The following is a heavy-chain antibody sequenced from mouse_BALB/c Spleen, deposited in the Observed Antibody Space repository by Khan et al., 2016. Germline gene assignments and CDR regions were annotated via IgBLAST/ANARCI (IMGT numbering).Heavy chain of an antibody. CDR1: GDSITSGY. V-gene: IGHV3-8*02. CDR3: ARYDASTYVRGMDY. CDR2: ISHSGST. Sequence: EVQLQEAGPSLVKLSQTLSLTCSVTGDSITSGYWNWIRKFPGNKLEYMGYISHSGSTYYNPSLKSRISITRETSKNQYYLQLNSVTTEDTATYYCARYDASTYVRGMDYWGQGTSVTVSS. D-gene: IGHD1-1*01. J-gene: IGHJ4*01.